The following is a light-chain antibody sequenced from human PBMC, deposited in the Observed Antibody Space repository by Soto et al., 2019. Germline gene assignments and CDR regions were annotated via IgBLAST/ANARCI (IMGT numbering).Light chain of an antibody. Sequence: DIQMTQSPSTLSASVGDRVTITCRASQSISASLAWYQQKPGEAPTLLIYDASSLESGVPSRFSGGGSETEFTLTISSLQPDDVATYYCQHYDEYPWTFGQGTKADI. J-gene: IGKJ1*01. CDR1: QSISAS. CDR3: QHYDEYPWT. CDR2: DAS. V-gene: IGKV1-5*01.